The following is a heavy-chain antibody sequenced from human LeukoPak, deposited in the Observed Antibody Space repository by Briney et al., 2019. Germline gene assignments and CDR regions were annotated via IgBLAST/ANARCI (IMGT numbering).Heavy chain of an antibody. J-gene: IGHJ5*02. V-gene: IGHV3-21*01. CDR3: ARDQEGSWFDP. CDR1: GFTFSSYS. CDR2: ISSSSGYI. Sequence: GGSLRLSCAASGFTFSSYSMNWVRQAPGKGLEWVSSISSSSGYIYYADSVKGRFTISRDNAKNSLYLQMNSLRAEDTAVYYCARDQEGSWFDPWGQGTLVTVSS.